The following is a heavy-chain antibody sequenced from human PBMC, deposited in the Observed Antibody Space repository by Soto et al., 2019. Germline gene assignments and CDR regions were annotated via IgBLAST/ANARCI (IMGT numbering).Heavy chain of an antibody. V-gene: IGHV4-59*01. D-gene: IGHD3-10*01. Sequence: SETLSLTCTVSGGSISGYYWSWIRQPPGKGLEWIGYIYYSGSTNYNPSLQSRVVISVDTPKNQFSLKLSSVTAVDTAVYYCARSSRDGSGRYYYYYMHVWGKGTTVTVSS. CDR2: IYYSGST. CDR1: GGSISGYY. CDR3: ARSSRDGSGRYYYYYMHV. J-gene: IGHJ6*03.